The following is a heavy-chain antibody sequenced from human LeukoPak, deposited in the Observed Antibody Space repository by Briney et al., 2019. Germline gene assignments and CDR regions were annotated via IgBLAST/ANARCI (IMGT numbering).Heavy chain of an antibody. V-gene: IGHV3-21*01. CDR1: GFTFSRHA. CDR2: ITSSGSYR. J-gene: IGHJ4*02. Sequence: GALRLSCAASGFTFSRHAMNWVRQAPGKGLEWVSSITSSGSYRYHSDSVKGRFTISRDNAKNSLYLRMNSLRVEDTAVYYCASENIVGTSGALFDYWGQGTLVTVSS. D-gene: IGHD5-12*01. CDR3: ASENIVGTSGALFDY.